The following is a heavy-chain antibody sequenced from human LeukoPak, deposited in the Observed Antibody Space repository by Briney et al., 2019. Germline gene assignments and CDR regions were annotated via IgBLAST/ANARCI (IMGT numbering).Heavy chain of an antibody. CDR2: ISGSGGST. D-gene: IGHD3-22*01. CDR1: GFTFSTYA. V-gene: IGHV3-23*01. CDR3: AKDPIGSGYWFDC. Sequence: GGSLRLSCAATGFTFSTYAMSWVGQAPGKGLEWVSSISGSGGSTYYADSVKGRFTISRDNSKNTLYLQMNSLRADDTAVYYCAKDPIGSGYWFDCWGQGTLVTVSS. J-gene: IGHJ4*02.